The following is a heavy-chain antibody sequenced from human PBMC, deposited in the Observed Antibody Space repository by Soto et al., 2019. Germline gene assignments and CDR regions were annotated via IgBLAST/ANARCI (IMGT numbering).Heavy chain of an antibody. CDR3: ARESSGWRYGMGV. Sequence: SETLSLTCIVSGGSISSSSYYWGWIRQPPGKGLEWIGYVYYRGSTNYNPSLKSRVTISVDTSKNQFSLKLSSVTAADTAVYYCARESSGWRYGMGVWGQGTTVTVSS. V-gene: IGHV4-61*01. CDR1: GGSISSSSYY. CDR2: VYYRGST. D-gene: IGHD6-19*01. J-gene: IGHJ6*02.